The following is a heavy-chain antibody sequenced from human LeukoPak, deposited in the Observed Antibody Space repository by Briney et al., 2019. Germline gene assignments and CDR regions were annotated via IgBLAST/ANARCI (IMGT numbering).Heavy chain of an antibody. V-gene: IGHV4-59*08. D-gene: IGHD2-2*02. J-gene: IGHJ5*02. CDR3: ARHGCSSASCYIHWFDP. CDR1: GGSISSYY. Sequence: SETLSLTCTVSGGSISSYYWSWIRQPPGKGLEWIGYIYYSGSTYYNPSLKSRVTISVDTSKNQFSLKLSSVTAADTAVYYCARHGCSSASCYIHWFDPWGQGTLVTVSS. CDR2: IYYSGST.